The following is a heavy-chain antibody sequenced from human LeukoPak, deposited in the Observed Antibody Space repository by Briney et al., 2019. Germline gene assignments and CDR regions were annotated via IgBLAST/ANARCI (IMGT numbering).Heavy chain of an antibody. D-gene: IGHD7-27*01. CDR2: ISPRGGGT. Sequence: GGSLRLSCAASGFIFRNYGMNWVRQAPGKGLEWLSGISPRGGGTYYADSVKGRFTISRDDSKNTLSLQMNSLRVEDTAVYYCGRDLAWGAFDYWGQGTLVNVSS. V-gene: IGHV3-23*01. CDR3: GRDLAWGAFDY. J-gene: IGHJ4*02. CDR1: GFIFRNYG.